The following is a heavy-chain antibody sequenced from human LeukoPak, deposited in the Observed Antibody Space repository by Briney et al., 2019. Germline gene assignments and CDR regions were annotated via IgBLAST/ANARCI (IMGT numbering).Heavy chain of an antibody. J-gene: IGHJ4*02. CDR1: GFTFSSNY. D-gene: IGHD3-10*01. Sequence: GGSLRLSCAASGFTFSSNYMSWVRQAPGKGLEWVSVIYSGGSTYYADSVKGRFTISRDNSKNTLYLQMNSLRAEDTAVYYCARGKGYGSGSQYFDYWGQGTLVTVSS. CDR3: ARGKGYGSGSQYFDY. CDR2: IYSGGST. V-gene: IGHV3-66*01.